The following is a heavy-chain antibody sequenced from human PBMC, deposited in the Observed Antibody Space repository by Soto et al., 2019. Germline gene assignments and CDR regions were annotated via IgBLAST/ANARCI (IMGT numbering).Heavy chain of an antibody. J-gene: IGHJ4*02. D-gene: IGHD1-26*01. CDR2: IYHSGST. CDR3: ARSGSYGGGYFDY. V-gene: IGHV4-4*02. CDR1: GGSISSSNW. Sequence: QVQLQESGPGLVKPSGTLSLTCAVSGGSISSSNWWSWVRQPPGKGLEWIVEIYHSGSTNYNPSLKSRVTLSVDKSKTQFSLKLSSVTAADTAVYYCARSGSYGGGYFDYWGQGTLVTVSS.